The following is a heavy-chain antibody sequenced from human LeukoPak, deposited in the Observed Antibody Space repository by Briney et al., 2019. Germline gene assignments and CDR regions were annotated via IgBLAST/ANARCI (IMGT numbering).Heavy chain of an antibody. CDR3: AKDMTASLGYCSSTSCYTGEGDYFDY. J-gene: IGHJ4*02. Sequence: GGSLRLSCAASGFTFSSYAMSWVRQAPGKGLEWVSGISGSGVSTYYADSVKGRFTISRDNSKNTLYLQMNSLRAEDTAVYYCAKDMTASLGYCSSTSCYTGEGDYFDYWGQGTLVTVSS. CDR2: ISGSGVST. CDR1: GFTFSSYA. V-gene: IGHV3-23*01. D-gene: IGHD2-2*02.